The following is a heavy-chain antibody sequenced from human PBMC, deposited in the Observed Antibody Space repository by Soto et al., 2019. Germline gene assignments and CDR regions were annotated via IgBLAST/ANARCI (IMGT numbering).Heavy chain of an antibody. CDR1: GYSFTSFW. V-gene: IGHV5-51*01. CDR2: IYPGDSHT. J-gene: IGHJ5*02. CDR3: ARHLYNYNQNWFDP. D-gene: IGHD3-16*01. Sequence: GESLKISCKGYGYSFTSFWIGWVRQMPGKGLEWMGIIYPGDSHTRYSPSFQGQVIISVDKSISTAYLQWSSLKASDTAMYYCARHLYNYNQNWFDPWGQGTLVTVSS.